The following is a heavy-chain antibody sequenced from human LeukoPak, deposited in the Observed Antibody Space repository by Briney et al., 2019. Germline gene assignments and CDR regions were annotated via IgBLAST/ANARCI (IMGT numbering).Heavy chain of an antibody. CDR3: ARELTYYYGSGSYPNWFDP. D-gene: IGHD3-10*01. J-gene: IGHJ5*02. CDR2: IYYSGST. CDR1: GGSISSSSYY. Sequence: PSETLSLTCSVSGGSISSSSYYWGWIRQPPGKGLEWIGSIYYSGSTYYNPSLKSRVTISVDTSKNQFSLKLSSVTAADTAVYYCARELTYYYGSGSYPNWFDPWGQGTLVTVSS. V-gene: IGHV4-39*07.